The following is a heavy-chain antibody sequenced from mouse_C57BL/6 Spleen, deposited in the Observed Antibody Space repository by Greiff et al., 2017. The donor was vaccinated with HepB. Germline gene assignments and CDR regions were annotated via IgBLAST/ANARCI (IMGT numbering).Heavy chain of an antibody. CDR3: ARSGGDYAMDY. V-gene: IGHV1-69*01. CDR1: GYTFTSYW. D-gene: IGHD3-2*02. J-gene: IGHJ4*01. CDR2: IDPSDSYT. Sequence: QVQLQQPGAELVMPGASVKLSCKASGYTFTSYWMHWVKQSPGQGLEWIGEIDPSDSYTNYNQKFKGKSTLTVDKSSSTAYMQLSSLTSEDSAVYYCARSGGDYAMDYWGQGTSVTVSS.